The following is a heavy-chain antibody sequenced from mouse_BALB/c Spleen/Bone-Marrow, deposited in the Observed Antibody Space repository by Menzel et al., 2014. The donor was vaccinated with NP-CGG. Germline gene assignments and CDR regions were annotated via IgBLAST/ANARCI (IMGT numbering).Heavy chain of an antibody. Sequence: QVQLQQPGAELMKPGASVKISCKATGYTFSSYWIEWVKQRPGHGLEWTGEILPGSGSTNYNEKFKGKATFTADTSSNTAYMQLSSLTSEDSAVYYSARCYYGSSYFAYWGQGTLVTVSA. CDR3: ARCYYGSSYFAY. CDR2: ILPGSGST. D-gene: IGHD1-1*01. J-gene: IGHJ3*01. V-gene: IGHV1-9*01. CDR1: GYTFSSYW.